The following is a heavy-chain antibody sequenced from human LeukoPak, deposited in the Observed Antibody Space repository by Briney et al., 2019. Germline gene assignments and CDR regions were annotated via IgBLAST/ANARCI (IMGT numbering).Heavy chain of an antibody. CDR1: GFTFSSYD. V-gene: IGHV3-13*01. CDR2: IGTAGDT. D-gene: IGHD6-13*01. CDR3: ARVRARTYSSSWSDY. Sequence: GGSLRLSCAASGFTFSSYDMHWVRQATGKGLEWVSAIGTAGDTYYPGSVKGRFTISRENAKNSLYLQMNSLRAEDTAVYYCARVRARTYSSSWSDYWGQGTLVTVSS. J-gene: IGHJ4*02.